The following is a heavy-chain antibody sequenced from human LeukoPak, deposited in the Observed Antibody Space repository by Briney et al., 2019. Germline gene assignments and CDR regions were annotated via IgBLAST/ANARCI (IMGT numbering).Heavy chain of an antibody. Sequence: GGSLRLSCAASGFTFSDYYMSWIRQAPGKGLEWVSYISSSSSYTNYADSVKGRFTISRDNAKNSLYLQMYSLRAEDTAVYYCASSPMGAVAGTPVVYWGQGTLVTVSS. J-gene: IGHJ4*02. CDR3: ASSPMGAVAGTPVVY. CDR1: GFTFSDYY. V-gene: IGHV3-11*06. D-gene: IGHD6-19*01. CDR2: ISSSSSYT.